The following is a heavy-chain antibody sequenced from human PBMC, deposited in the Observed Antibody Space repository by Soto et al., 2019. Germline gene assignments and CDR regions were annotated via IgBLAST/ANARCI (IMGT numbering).Heavy chain of an antibody. CDR1: GGSISSGGYY. J-gene: IGHJ5*02. Sequence: TSETLSLTCTVSGGSISSGGYYWSWIRQHPGKGPEWIGYIYYSGRTYYNPSLKSRVTMSVDTSKNQFSLKLSSMIAADTAVYYCARSVDPWGQGTLVTVSS. CDR3: ARSVDP. V-gene: IGHV4-31*03. CDR2: IYYSGRT.